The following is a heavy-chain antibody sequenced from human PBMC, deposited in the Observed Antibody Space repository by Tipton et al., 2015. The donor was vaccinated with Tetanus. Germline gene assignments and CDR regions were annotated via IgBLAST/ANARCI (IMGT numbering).Heavy chain of an antibody. Sequence: QLVQSGAEVKKPGSSVKVSCKASGGTFSSYPIIWVRQAPGQGLEWMGGIIPIFGTANYAQKFQGRVTVTADKSTTTAYMQLSSLRSDDTAVYFCAREQGYFDYWGQGTLVTVSS. CDR1: GGTFSSYP. V-gene: IGHV1-69*06. CDR2: IIPIFGTA. J-gene: IGHJ4*02. CDR3: AREQGYFDY.